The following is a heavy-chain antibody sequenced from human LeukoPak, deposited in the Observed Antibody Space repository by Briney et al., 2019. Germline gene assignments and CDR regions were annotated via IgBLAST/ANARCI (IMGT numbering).Heavy chain of an antibody. J-gene: IGHJ6*02. CDR3: ARGPLPPPYYYDSSGYYGYYYGMDV. Sequence: KPSETLSLTCAVYGGSFSGYYWSWIRQPPGKGLEWIGEINHSGSTNYNPSLKSRVTISVDTSKNQFSLKLSSVTAADTAVYYCARGPLPPPYYYDSSGYYGYYYGMDVWGQGTTVTVSS. D-gene: IGHD3-22*01. CDR1: GGSFSGYY. V-gene: IGHV4-34*01. CDR2: INHSGST.